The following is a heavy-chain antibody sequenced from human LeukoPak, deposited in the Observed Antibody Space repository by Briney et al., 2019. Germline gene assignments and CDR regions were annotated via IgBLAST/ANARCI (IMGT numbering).Heavy chain of an antibody. J-gene: IGHJ4*02. D-gene: IGHD6-13*01. V-gene: IGHV3-23*01. CDR2: ISGSGGST. CDR1: GFTFNSYA. CDR3: AKDLSLVIAAAGTWFY. Sequence: PGASLRLSCAASGFTFNSYAMSWVRQAPGKGLEWVSAISGSGGSTYYADSVKGRFTISRDNSKNTLYLQMNSLRAEDTAVYYCAKDLSLVIAAAGTWFYWGQGTLVTVSS.